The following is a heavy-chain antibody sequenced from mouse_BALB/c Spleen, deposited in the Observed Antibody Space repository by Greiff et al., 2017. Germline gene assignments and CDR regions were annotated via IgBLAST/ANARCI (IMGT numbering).Heavy chain of an antibody. CDR1: GFTFSSYA. CDR2: ISSGGST. J-gene: IGHJ2*01. D-gene: IGHD2-3*01. CDR3: AFYDGYYRYFDY. V-gene: IGHV5-6-5*01. Sequence: EVMLVESGGGLVKPGGSLKLSCAASGFTFSSYAMSWVRQTPEKRLEWVASISSGGSTYYPDSVKGRFTISRDNARNILYLQMSSLRSEDTAMYYCAFYDGYYRYFDYWGQGTTLTVSS.